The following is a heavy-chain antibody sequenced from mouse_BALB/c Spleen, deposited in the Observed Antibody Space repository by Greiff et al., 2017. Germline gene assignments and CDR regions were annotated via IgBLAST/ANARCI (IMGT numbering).Heavy chain of an antibody. V-gene: IGHV5-6-5*01. J-gene: IGHJ4*01. CDR1: GFTFSSYA. CDR2: ISSGGST. D-gene: IGHD2-4*01. CDR3: ARVYYDYDGYAMDD. Sequence: EVMLVESGGGLVKPGGSLKLSCAASGFTFSSYAMSWVRPTPEKRLEWVASISSGGSTYYPASVKGRFTISRDNSRNSLYLQMSSLRSEDTAMYYCARVYYDYDGYAMDDWGQGTSVTVSS.